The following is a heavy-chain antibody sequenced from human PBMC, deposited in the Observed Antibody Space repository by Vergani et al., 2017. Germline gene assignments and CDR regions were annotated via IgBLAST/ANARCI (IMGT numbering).Heavy chain of an antibody. CDR2: ISWNSGSI. Sequence: EVQLVESGGGLVQHGRSLRLSCAASGFTFDDYAMHWVRQAPGKGLEWVSGISWNSGSIGYADSVKGRFTISRDNAKNSLYLQMNSLRAEDTALYYCAKGTGYYYDSSGEYAFDIWGQGTMVTVSS. D-gene: IGHD3-22*01. CDR3: AKGTGYYYDSSGEYAFDI. CDR1: GFTFDDYA. V-gene: IGHV3-9*01. J-gene: IGHJ3*02.